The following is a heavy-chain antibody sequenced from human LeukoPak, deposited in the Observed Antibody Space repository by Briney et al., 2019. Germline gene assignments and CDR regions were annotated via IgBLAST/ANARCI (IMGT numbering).Heavy chain of an antibody. CDR2: IYHSGST. D-gene: IGHD2-2*01. CDR3: ARLAMLDLDY. Sequence: PSETLSLTXVVSGYSISSGYYWGWIRPPPGKGLEWIGNIYHSGSTYYNPSLKSRVTISVDTSKNQFSLKLSSVTAADTAVYYCARLAMLDLDYWGQGTLVTVSS. J-gene: IGHJ4*02. V-gene: IGHV4-38-2*01. CDR1: GYSISSGYY.